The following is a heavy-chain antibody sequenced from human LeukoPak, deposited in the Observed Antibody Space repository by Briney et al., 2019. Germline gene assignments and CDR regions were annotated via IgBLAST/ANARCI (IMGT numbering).Heavy chain of an antibody. CDR2: ISGNNDNP. J-gene: IGHJ4*02. Sequence: ASVKVSCKTSGYTFSNFGINWVRQAPGQGLEWMGWISGNNDNPNYGQKFQGRFTVTTDSSTSTAYMELRNLRFDDTAVYYCARGYGDYWGQGTLVTVSS. D-gene: IGHD1-14*01. CDR3: ARGYGDY. CDR1: GYTFSNFG. V-gene: IGHV1-18*01.